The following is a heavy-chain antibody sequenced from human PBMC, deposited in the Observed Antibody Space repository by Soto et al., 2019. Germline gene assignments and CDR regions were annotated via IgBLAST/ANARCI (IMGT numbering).Heavy chain of an antibody. Sequence: SVKVSFKASGGTFSSYAISWVRQAPGQGLEWMGGIIPIFGTANYAQKFQGRVTITADKSTSTAYMELSSLRSEDTAVYYCARSVDTAMSNDYWGQGPLVTVSS. V-gene: IGHV1-69*06. CDR1: GGTFSSYA. CDR3: ARSVDTAMSNDY. D-gene: IGHD5-18*01. J-gene: IGHJ4*02. CDR2: IIPIFGTA.